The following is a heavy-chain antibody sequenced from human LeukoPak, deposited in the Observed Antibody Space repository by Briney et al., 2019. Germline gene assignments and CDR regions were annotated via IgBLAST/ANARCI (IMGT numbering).Heavy chain of an antibody. V-gene: IGHV1-2*02. CDR2: INPNSGGT. CDR3: ARDSAYCSSTSCSSFPNWFDP. D-gene: IGHD2-2*01. CDR1: GYTFTGYY. Sequence: ASVKVSCKASGYTFTGYYMHWVRQAPGQGLEWMGWINPNSGGTNYAQKFQGRVTMTRDTSISTAYMELSRLGSDDTAVYYCARDSAYCSSTSCSSFPNWFDPWGQGTLVTVSS. J-gene: IGHJ5*02.